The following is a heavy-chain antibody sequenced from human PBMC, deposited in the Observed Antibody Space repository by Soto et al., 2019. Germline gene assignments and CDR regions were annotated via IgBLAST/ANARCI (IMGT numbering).Heavy chain of an antibody. CDR2: ISAYNGNT. CDR1: GYTFTSYG. V-gene: IGHV1-18*04. CDR3: ARVSSSWFGFYGMDV. D-gene: IGHD3-10*01. J-gene: IGHJ6*02. Sequence: ASVKVSCKASGYTFTSYGISWVRQAPGQGLEWMGWISAYNGNTNYAQKLQGRATMTTDTSTSTAYMELRSLRSDDTAVYYCARVSSSWFGFYGMDVWGQGTTVTVSS.